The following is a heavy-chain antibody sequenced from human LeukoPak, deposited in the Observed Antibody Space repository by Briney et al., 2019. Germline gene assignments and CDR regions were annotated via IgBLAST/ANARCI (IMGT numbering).Heavy chain of an antibody. CDR3: AKDTSIGRYCTNGVCSPFDY. J-gene: IGHJ4*02. CDR2: ISDSGGTT. CDR1: GFTFSSYA. V-gene: IGHV3-23*01. D-gene: IGHD2-8*01. Sequence: GGSLRLSCAASGFTFSSYAMSWVRQAPGKGLEWVSAISDSGGTTYDADSVKGRFTISRDNSKNTLYLQMNSLRAEDTAVYYCAKDTSIGRYCTNGVCSPFDYWGQGTLVTVSS.